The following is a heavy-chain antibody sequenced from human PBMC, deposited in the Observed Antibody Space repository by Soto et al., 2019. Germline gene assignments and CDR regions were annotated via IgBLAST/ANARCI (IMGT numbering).Heavy chain of an antibody. J-gene: IGHJ6*02. Sequence: GGSLRLSCAASGFTVSSNYMSWVRQAPGKGLEWVSVIYSGGSTYYADSVKGRFTISRDNSKNTLYLQMNSLRAEDTAVYYCAKEVTVIRHYYYYYGMDVWGQGTTVTVS. CDR1: GFTVSSNY. CDR3: AKEVTVIRHYYYYYGMDV. D-gene: IGHD2-21*02. CDR2: IYSGGST. V-gene: IGHV3-66*01.